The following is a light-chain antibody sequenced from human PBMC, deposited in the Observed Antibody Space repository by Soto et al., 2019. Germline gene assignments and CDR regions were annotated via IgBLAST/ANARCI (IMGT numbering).Light chain of an antibody. V-gene: IGKV3-20*01. J-gene: IGKJ4*01. CDR1: QSVGRRY. CDR2: DTS. Sequence: IVLTQSPGTLSLSPGERATLSCRASQSVGRRYLAWYQQRPGQAPRLLIYDTSGRASDIPDRFSGSGSGTDFTLTISRLVPEEFAVYYCQYQGTFGGGTKVEIK. CDR3: QYQGT.